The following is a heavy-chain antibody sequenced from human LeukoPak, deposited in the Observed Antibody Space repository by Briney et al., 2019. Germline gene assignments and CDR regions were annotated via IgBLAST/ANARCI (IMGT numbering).Heavy chain of an antibody. V-gene: IGHV1-69*05. CDR2: IIPIFGTA. D-gene: IGHD5-24*01. CDR1: GGTFSSYA. J-gene: IGHJ4*02. Sequence: ASVKVSCKASGGTFSSYAISWVRQAPGQGLEWMGGIIPIFGTANYAQKFQGRVTITTDESTSTAYMELSSLRSEDTAVYYCARGTVSRDGYRATFDYWGQGTLVTVSS. CDR3: ARGTVSRDGYRATFDY.